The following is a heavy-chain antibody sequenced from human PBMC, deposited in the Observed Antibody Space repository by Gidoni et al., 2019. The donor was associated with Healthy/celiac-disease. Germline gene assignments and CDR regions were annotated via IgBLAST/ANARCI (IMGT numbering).Heavy chain of an antibody. CDR1: GYTFNTDW. CDR2: IYPADSDT. J-gene: IGHJ4*02. D-gene: IGHD6-19*01. Sequence: EVQLVQSGAEVKQPGESLKISCQASGYTFNTDWIAWARQMPGKGLEWMGIIYPADSDTRYSPSFEGHVTISADKSTTTAYLQWSSREASDTAMYYCARSALSRGYSSGWFLHWGQGTLVTVSS. V-gene: IGHV5-51*01. CDR3: ARSALSRGYSSGWFLH.